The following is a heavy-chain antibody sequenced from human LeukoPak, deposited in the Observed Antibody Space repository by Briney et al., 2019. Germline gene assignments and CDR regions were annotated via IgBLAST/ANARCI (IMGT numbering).Heavy chain of an antibody. CDR1: GGSIRSGGYY. CDR3: ARDGTRMPGIWSFGY. D-gene: IGHD1-14*01. J-gene: IGHJ4*02. V-gene: IGHV4-31*03. CDR2: IYYSGST. Sequence: PSETLSLTCTVCGGSIRSGGYYWSWIRQHPGKGLEWIGYIYYSGSTYSNPSLKSRVTISADTSNNELSLSLSSVTAADTAIYYCARDGTRMPGIWSFGYWGQGIAVTVSS.